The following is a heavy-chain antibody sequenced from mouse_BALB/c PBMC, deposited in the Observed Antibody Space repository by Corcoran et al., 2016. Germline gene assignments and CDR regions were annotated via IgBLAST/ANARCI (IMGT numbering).Heavy chain of an antibody. D-gene: IGHD2-3*01. CDR2: INTHSGVP. V-gene: IGHV9-4*02. CDR3: ARWETEWLLRY. CDR1: GYTFTTAG. J-gene: IGHJ2*01. Sequence: QIQLVQSGPELKKPGETVRISCKASGYTFTTAGMQWVQKMPGKGLKWIGWINTHSGVPKYAEDFKGRFAFSLETSASTAYLQISNLKNEDTATYCCARWETEWLLRYWGQDTTLTVSS.